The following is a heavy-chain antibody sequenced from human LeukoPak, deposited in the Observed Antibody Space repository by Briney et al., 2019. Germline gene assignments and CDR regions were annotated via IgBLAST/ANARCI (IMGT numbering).Heavy chain of an antibody. J-gene: IGHJ6*02. D-gene: IGHD6-13*01. CDR1: GYTLTELS. CDR2: FGPEDGKT. CDR3: ATGYLVTAGLMDV. Sequence: ASVKVSCKVSGYTLTELSMFWVRQAPGKGLEWKGSFGPEDGKTVYAQKFQGRVTMTEDTSTDTAYMELSSLRSEDTAVYYCATGYLVTAGLMDVWGQGTTVTVSS. V-gene: IGHV1-24*01.